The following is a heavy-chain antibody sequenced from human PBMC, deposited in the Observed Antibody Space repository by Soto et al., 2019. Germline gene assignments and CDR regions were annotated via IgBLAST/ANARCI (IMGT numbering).Heavy chain of an antibody. J-gene: IGHJ6*02. CDR1: GGTFSSYA. Sequence: SVKVSCKASGGTFSSYAISWVLQAPGQGLEWMGGIIPIFGTANYAQKFQGRVTITADESTSTAYMELSSLRSEDTAVYYCARDSRDIVVVVAATDYYYYGMDVWGQGTTVTVSS. CDR3: ARDSRDIVVVVAATDYYYYGMDV. D-gene: IGHD2-15*01. CDR2: IIPIFGTA. V-gene: IGHV1-69*13.